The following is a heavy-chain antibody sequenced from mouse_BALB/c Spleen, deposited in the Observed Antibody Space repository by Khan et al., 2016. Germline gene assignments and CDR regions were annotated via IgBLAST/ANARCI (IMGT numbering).Heavy chain of an antibody. J-gene: IGHJ4*01. Sequence: EVQLQESGPSLVKPSQTLSLTCSVTGDSITSGNWNWIRKFPGNKLEYMGYISYSGSTYHNPSLKSRISITRDTSKNQYYLQLNSVTTEDTATYDCGRYDGSTDVRAMDYWGHGTSVTVSS. CDR3: GRYDGSTDVRAMDY. CDR2: ISYSGST. D-gene: IGHD1-1*01. V-gene: IGHV3-8*02. CDR1: GDSITSGN.